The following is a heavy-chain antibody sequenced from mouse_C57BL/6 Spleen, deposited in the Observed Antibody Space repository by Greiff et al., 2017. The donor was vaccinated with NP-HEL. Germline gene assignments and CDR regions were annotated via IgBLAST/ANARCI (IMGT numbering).Heavy chain of an antibody. CDR2: IYPGSGNT. CDR3: ARGTTVVGYYAMDY. J-gene: IGHJ4*01. CDR1: GYSFTSYY. V-gene: IGHV1-66*01. Sequence: QVQLQQSGPELVKPGASVKISCKASGYSFTSYYIHWVKQRPGQGLEWIGWIYPGSGNTKYNEKFKGKATLTADTSSSTAYMQLSSLTSEDSAVYYCARGTTVVGYYAMDYWGQGTSVTVSS. D-gene: IGHD1-1*01.